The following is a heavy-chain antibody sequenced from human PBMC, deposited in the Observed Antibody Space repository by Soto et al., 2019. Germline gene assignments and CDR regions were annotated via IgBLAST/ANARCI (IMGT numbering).Heavy chain of an antibody. CDR1: GFAFSSYA. V-gene: IGHV3-23*01. CDR2: ISGSAGGGTT. CDR3: AKEDVVPPAMAGWVVRIHDY. J-gene: IGHJ4*02. Sequence: PGGSLRLSCAASGFAFSSYAMSWVRQAPGKGLEWISVISGSAGGGTTYYADSVKGRFTISRDNSKSTLYLQMNSLGAEDTAVYYCAKEDVVPPAMAGWVVRIHDYWGQGTLVTVSS. D-gene: IGHD2-2*01.